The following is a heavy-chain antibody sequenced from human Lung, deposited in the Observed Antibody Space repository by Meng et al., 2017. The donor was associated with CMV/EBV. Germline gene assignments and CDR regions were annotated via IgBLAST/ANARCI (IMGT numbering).Heavy chain of an antibody. Sequence: QLQLRESGPALVKPSKTLSLTCAVSGGSITNHNWWAWVRQPPGKGLEWIGEIPHRGSSAYNPSLKSRVSMSIDKSKNQFSLKLTSVTAADTAVYHCLRRSGGSVWGQGTLVTVSS. CDR1: GGSITNHNW. J-gene: IGHJ1*01. V-gene: IGHV4-4*02. CDR3: LRRSGGSV. D-gene: IGHD3-10*01. CDR2: IPHRGSS.